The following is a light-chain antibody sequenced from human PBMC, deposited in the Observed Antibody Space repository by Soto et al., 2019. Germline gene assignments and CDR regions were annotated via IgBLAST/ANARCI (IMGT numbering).Light chain of an antibody. Sequence: DIHMTQSPSSLYASIGDRVTITCRASQIIDSYLNWYQQKGGKAPKLLIYGVSKLPSGVPPRFSGSGSGTEFTLTITGLQPEDFATYYCQQSYSSPLLAFGGGTKVEIK. CDR3: QQSYSSPLLA. CDR1: QIIDSY. V-gene: IGKV1-39*01. CDR2: GVS. J-gene: IGKJ4*01.